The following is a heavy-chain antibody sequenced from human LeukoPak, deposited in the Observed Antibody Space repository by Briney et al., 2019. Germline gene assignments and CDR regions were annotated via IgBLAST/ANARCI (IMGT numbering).Heavy chain of an antibody. CDR2: IIPILGIA. J-gene: IGHJ4*02. Sequence: SVKVSCKASGYTFTSYGISWVRQAPGRGLEWMGRIIPILGIANYAQKFQGRVTITADKSTSTAYMELSSLRSEDTAVYYCARDSEIAVASYYFDYWGQGTLVTVSS. D-gene: IGHD6-19*01. CDR3: ARDSEIAVASYYFDY. V-gene: IGHV1-69*04. CDR1: GYTFTSYG.